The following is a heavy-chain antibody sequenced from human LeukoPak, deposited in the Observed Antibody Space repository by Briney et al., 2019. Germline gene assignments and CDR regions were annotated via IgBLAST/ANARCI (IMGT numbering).Heavy chain of an antibody. CDR1: GFTFGSYA. D-gene: IGHD1-26*01. CDR3: ARDRGSYSAEYFQH. CDR2: ISYDGSNK. J-gene: IGHJ1*01. Sequence: GGSLRLSCAASGFTFGSYAMHWVRQAPGKGLEWVAVISYDGSNKYYADSVKGRFTISRDNSKNTLYLQMNSLRAEDTAVYYCARDRGSYSAEYFQHWGQGTLVTVSS. V-gene: IGHV3-30-3*01.